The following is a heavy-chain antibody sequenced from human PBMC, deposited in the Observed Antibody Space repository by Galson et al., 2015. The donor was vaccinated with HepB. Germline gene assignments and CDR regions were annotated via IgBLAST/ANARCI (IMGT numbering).Heavy chain of an antibody. CDR3: ARSYCSSTSCQTGVFDY. J-gene: IGHJ4*02. Sequence: SLRLSCAASGFAFSNYAMHWVRQAPGKGLEWVSGISWNSGSIGYADSVKGRFTISRDNAKNSLYLQMNSLRAEDTALYYCARSYCSSTSCQTGVFDYWGQGTLVTVSS. CDR1: GFAFSNYA. CDR2: ISWNSGSI. V-gene: IGHV3-9*01. D-gene: IGHD2-2*01.